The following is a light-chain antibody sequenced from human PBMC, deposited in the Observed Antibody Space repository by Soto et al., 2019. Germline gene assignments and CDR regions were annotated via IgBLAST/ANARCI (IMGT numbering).Light chain of an antibody. V-gene: IGLV2-8*01. Sequence: SVLTQPPSASGSPGQSVTISCTGTSSDVGSYRFVSWYQQHPGKAPKLLIYEVSKRPSGVPDRFSASTSGNTASLTVSGLQADDEADYYCSSYAGNNNVIFGGGTKVT. CDR1: SSDVGSYRF. CDR3: SSYAGNNNVI. J-gene: IGLJ2*01. CDR2: EVS.